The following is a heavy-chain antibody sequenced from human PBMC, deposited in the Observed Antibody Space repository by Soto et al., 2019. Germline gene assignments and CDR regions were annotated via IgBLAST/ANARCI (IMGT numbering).Heavy chain of an antibody. D-gene: IGHD3-22*01. Sequence: PSETLSLTCTVSGSSISSYYWSWIRQPPGKGLEWIGYIYYSGSTNYNPSLKSRVTISVDTSKNQFSLKLSPVTAADTAVYYCARGDYYDSSGYYGRADYGMDVWGQGTTVTVSS. V-gene: IGHV4-59*01. J-gene: IGHJ6*02. CDR1: GSSISSYY. CDR3: ARGDYYDSSGYYGRADYGMDV. CDR2: IYYSGST.